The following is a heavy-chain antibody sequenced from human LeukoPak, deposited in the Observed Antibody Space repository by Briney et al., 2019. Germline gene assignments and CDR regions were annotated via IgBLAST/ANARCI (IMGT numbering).Heavy chain of an antibody. J-gene: IGHJ5*02. CDR1: GYTFTGYY. CDR3: ARDSLLEGYSSSWYFGWFDP. V-gene: IGHV1-2*02. D-gene: IGHD6-13*01. CDR2: INPNSGGT. Sequence: ASVKVSCKASGYTFTGYYMHWVRQAPGQGLEWMGWINPNSGGTNYAQKFQGRVTMTRDTSISTAYMELSSLRSEDMAVYYCARDSLLEGYSSSWYFGWFDPWGQGTLVTVSS.